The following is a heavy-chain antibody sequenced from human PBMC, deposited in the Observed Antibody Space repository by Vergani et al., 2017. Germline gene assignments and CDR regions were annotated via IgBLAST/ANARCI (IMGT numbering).Heavy chain of an antibody. CDR3: ARDDLTYYCSGSYYKGIDP. D-gene: IGHD3-10*01. J-gene: IGHJ5*02. CDR2: ISSSSSYI. V-gene: IGHV3-21*01. Sequence: EVQLVESGGGLVKPGGSLRLSCAASGFTFSSYSMNWVRQAPGKGLEWVSSISSSSSYIYYADSVKGRFTISRDNAKNSLYLQMNSLRAEDTAVYYCARDDLTYYCSGSYYKGIDPWGQGTLVTVSS. CDR1: GFTFSSYS.